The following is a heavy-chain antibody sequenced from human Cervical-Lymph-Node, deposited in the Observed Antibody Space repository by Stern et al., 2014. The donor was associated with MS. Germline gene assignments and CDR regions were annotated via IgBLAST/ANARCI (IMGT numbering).Heavy chain of an antibody. J-gene: IGHJ6*02. CDR2: IIPMCGTA. CDR3: ASSVGELTPEAV. CDR1: GGIFSSFA. D-gene: IGHD3-10*01. V-gene: IGHV1-69*01. Sequence: VQLVQSGAEVKKPGSSVRVSCKASGGIFSSFAISWVRQAPGQGLEWMGGIIPMCGTANYAQKFQGRVTITADDSTTTAYMEVSSLRYEDTAVYYWASSVGELTPEAVWGQGTTVTVFS.